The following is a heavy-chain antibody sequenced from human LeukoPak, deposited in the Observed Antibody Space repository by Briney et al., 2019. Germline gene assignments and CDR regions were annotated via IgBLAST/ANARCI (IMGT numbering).Heavy chain of an antibody. Sequence: GGSVRLSCAASGFTFSSYAMSWVRQAPGKGLEWVAVIWYDGSNKYYADSVKGRFTISRDNSKNTLYLQMNSLRAEDTAVYYCARDGLSVVVIKYYYYYGMDVWGQGTTVTVSS. J-gene: IGHJ6*02. CDR2: IWYDGSNK. CDR1: GFTFSSYA. CDR3: ARDGLSVVVIKYYYYYGMDV. V-gene: IGHV3-33*08. D-gene: IGHD3-22*01.